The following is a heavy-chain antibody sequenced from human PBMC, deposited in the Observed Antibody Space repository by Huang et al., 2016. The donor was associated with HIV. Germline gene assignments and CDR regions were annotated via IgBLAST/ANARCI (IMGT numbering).Heavy chain of an antibody. Sequence: EAQLSESGGGLVKPGGSLRLSCAASGITFRSYAMNWVRQAPGKGLEWVSAISGSGGHTQYADSVKGRFTISRDNSKKTLYLDMKSLRAEDTAVYYCAKGQFANYYYYYMDVWGKGTTVIVSS. CDR2: ISGSGGHT. CDR1: GITFRSYA. J-gene: IGHJ6*03. CDR3: AKGQFANYYYYYMDV. V-gene: IGHV3-23*01. D-gene: IGHD3-10*01.